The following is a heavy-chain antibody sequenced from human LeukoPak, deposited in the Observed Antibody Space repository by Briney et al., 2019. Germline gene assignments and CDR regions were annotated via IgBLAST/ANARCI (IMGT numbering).Heavy chain of an antibody. CDR2: INHSGST. V-gene: IGHV4-34*01. D-gene: IGHD2-2*01. J-gene: IGHJ5*02. CDR1: GGSFSSYY. Sequence: SETLSLTCAVYGGSFSSYYWSWIRQPPGKGLEWIGEINHSGSTNYNPSLKSRVTISVDTSKNQFSLKLSSVTAADTAVYYCARGLSSTSCYWCPNWFDPWGQGTLVTVSS. CDR3: ARGLSSTSCYWCPNWFDP.